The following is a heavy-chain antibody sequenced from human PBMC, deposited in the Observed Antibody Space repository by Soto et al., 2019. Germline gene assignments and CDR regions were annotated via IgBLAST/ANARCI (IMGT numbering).Heavy chain of an antibody. CDR1: GYTFTSYG. CDR3: ARDQGTWSGSYYAFDY. J-gene: IGHJ4*02. Sequence: QVQLVQSGAEVKKPGASVKVSCKASGYTFTSYGISWVRQAPGQGLEWMGWISAYNGNTNYAQKLQGGVTMTTDPSTSTAYMELRSLRSDDTAVYYCARDQGTWSGSYYAFDYWGQGPLVTVSS. CDR2: ISAYNGNT. V-gene: IGHV1-18*01. D-gene: IGHD1-26*01.